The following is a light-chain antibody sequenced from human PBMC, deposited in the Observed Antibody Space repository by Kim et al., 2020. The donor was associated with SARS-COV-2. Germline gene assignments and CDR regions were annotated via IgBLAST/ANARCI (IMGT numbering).Light chain of an antibody. CDR3: QVWDSSSDLVV. V-gene: IGLV3-21*04. CDR1: NIGSKS. J-gene: IGLJ2*01. Sequence: APGKTARITCGGNNIGSKSVHWYQQKPGQAHVLVIYYDSDRPSGIPERFSGSNSGNTATLTISRVEAGDEADYYCQVWDSSSDLVVFGGGTQLTVL. CDR2: YDS.